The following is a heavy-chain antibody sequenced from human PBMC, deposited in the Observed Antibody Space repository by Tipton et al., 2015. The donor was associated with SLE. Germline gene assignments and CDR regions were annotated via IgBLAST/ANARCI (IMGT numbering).Heavy chain of an antibody. Sequence: QLVQSGAEVKKPGSSVKVSCKASGGTFSSYAITWVRQAPGQGLEWTGRIIPIFGTANYAQKFQGRVTITADESTSTAYMELSSLRSEDTAVYYCARGQTLNRRFLEWSPFGYFDLWGRGTLVTVSS. V-gene: IGHV1-69*18. CDR2: IIPIFGTA. J-gene: IGHJ2*01. D-gene: IGHD3-3*01. CDR3: ARGQTLNRRFLEWSPFGYFDL. CDR1: GGTFSSYA.